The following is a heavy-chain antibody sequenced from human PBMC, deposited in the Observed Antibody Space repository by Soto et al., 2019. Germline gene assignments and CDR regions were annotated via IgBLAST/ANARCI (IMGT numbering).Heavy chain of an antibody. D-gene: IGHD1-26*01. CDR2: INHSAST. Sequence: QVQLQQWGAGLLKPSETLSLTCAVYGGSFSGYYWSWIRQPPGKGLEWIGEINHSASTNYNPSLKGRVPISVDTSKTQFSLKLSSVTAADTAVYYCARVKMSRRSGLALFQDSLDYWGQGTLVTVSS. J-gene: IGHJ4*02. CDR1: GGSFSGYY. CDR3: ARVKMSRRSGLALFQDSLDY. V-gene: IGHV4-34*01.